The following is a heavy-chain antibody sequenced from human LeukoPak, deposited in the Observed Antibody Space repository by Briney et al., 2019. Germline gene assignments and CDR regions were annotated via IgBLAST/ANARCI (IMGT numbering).Heavy chain of an antibody. V-gene: IGHV1-2*02. D-gene: IGHD4-17*01. CDR1: GYTFTDHY. Sequence: ASVKVSCKGSGYTFTDHYTHWVRQAPGQGLEWMAKINPNSGATAYAERFQGRVTLTRDTSISTVYMELRTLRSGGTAVYYCARPSDYGDYIDYWGQGTLVTVSS. J-gene: IGHJ4*02. CDR2: INPNSGAT. CDR3: ARPSDYGDYIDY.